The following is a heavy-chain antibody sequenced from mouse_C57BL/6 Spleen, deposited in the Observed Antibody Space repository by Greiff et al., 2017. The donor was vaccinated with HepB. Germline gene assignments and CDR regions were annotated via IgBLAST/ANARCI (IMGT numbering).Heavy chain of an antibody. CDR2: IYPGSGST. CDR3: ARSGAYYSIYFDY. Sequence: VQLQQPGAELVKPGASVKMSCKASGYTFTSYWITWVKQRPGQGLEWIGDIYPGSGSTNYNEKFKSKATLTVDTSSSTAYMQLSSLTSEDSAVYYCARSGAYYSIYFDYWGQGTTLTVSS. J-gene: IGHJ2*01. V-gene: IGHV1-55*01. CDR1: GYTFTSYW. D-gene: IGHD2-5*01.